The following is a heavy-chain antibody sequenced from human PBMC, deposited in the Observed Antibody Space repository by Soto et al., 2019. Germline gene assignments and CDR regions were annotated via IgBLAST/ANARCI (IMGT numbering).Heavy chain of an antibody. CDR3: AKHGTGYQLLNYYYGMDV. J-gene: IGHJ6*02. CDR2: ISYDGSNK. D-gene: IGHD2-2*01. CDR1: GFTFSSYG. V-gene: IGHV3-30*18. Sequence: GGSLRLSCAASGFTFSSYGMHWVRQAPGKGLEWVAVISYDGSNKYYADSVKGRFTISRDNSKNTLYLQMNSLRAEDTAVYYCAKHGTGYQLLNYYYGMDVWGQGTTVTVSS.